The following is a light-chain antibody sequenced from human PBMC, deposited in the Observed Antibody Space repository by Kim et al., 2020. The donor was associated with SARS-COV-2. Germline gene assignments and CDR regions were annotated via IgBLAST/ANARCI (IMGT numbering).Light chain of an antibody. CDR2: RAS. V-gene: IGKV1-16*01. Sequence: DIQMTQSPSSLSASVGDRITITCRASQDIRYNLALFQQKPGKAPKSLISRASSLESGVPSRFSGSGSGTDFTLTISSLQPEDFASYYCQQYEAYPLTFGGGTKLEIK. J-gene: IGKJ4*01. CDR1: QDIRYN. CDR3: QQYEAYPLT.